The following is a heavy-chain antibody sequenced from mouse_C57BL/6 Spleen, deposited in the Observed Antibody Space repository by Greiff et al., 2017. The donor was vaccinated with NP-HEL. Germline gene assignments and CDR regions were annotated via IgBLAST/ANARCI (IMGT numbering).Heavy chain of an antibody. CDR2: INFDGSTT. D-gene: IGHD4-1*01. CDR1: GFTFSDFY. J-gene: IGHJ2*01. Sequence: EVKLMESEGGLVQPGSSMKLSCTASGFTFSDFYMAWVRQVPEKGLEWVANINFDGSTTYYLDSLKNRFIISRDNAKNILSLQMNSLKSEDTATYYCARVRTGTGAFDYWGQGTTLTVSS. CDR3: ARVRTGTGAFDY. V-gene: IGHV5-16*01.